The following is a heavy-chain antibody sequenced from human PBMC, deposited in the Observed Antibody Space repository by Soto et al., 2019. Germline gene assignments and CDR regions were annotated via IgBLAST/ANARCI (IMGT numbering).Heavy chain of an antibody. CDR1: GGTFSSYA. CDR3: TTLRLDP. Sequence: ASVKVSCKASGGTFSSYAISWVRQAPGQGLEWMGWVNPNTGLTKLAQKFQGRVTMARDTSISTAYMELTRLTSDDTAVYYCTTLRLDPWGQGTLVTVS. V-gene: IGHV1-2*02. CDR2: VNPNTGLT. D-gene: IGHD2-21*02. J-gene: IGHJ5*02.